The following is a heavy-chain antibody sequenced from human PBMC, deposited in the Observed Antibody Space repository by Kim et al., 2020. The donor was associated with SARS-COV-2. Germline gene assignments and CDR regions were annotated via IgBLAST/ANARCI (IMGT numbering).Heavy chain of an antibody. Sequence: KFQGRVTMTRDTSISTAYMELRRLRSDDTAVYYCARDPNRPIAAAGTFDYWGQGTLVTVSS. V-gene: IGHV1-2*02. D-gene: IGHD6-13*01. J-gene: IGHJ4*02. CDR3: ARDPNRPIAAAGTFDY.